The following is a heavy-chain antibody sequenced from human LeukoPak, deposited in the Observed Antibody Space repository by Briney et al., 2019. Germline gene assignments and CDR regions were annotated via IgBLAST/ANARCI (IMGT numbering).Heavy chain of an antibody. CDR2: IWYDGSNK. D-gene: IGHD3-10*01. Sequence: PGGSLRLSCAASGFTFSSYGMHWVRQAPGKGLEWVAVIWYDGSNKYYADSVKGRFTISRDNSKNTLYLQMNSLRAEDTAVYYCARDLSGCYYYYFDYWGQGTLVTVSS. CDR1: GFTFSSYG. J-gene: IGHJ4*02. V-gene: IGHV3-33*01. CDR3: ARDLSGCYYYYFDY.